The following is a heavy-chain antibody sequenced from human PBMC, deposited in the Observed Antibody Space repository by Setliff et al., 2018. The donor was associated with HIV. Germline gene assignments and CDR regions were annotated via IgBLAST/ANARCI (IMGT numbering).Heavy chain of an antibody. CDR1: GFSLSTNGVG. V-gene: IGHV2-5*02. CDR2: IYWDADK. CDR3: AHNHLAVAGSHYFDY. D-gene: IGHD6-19*01. Sequence: SGPTLVNPTPTLTLTCTFSGFSLSTNGVGVGWIRQPPGKALEWLALIYWDADKRYSPSLKNRPTITKDTSKNQVLLTMTNMDPLDTATYYCAHNHLAVAGSHYFDYWGQGTLVTVSS. J-gene: IGHJ4*02.